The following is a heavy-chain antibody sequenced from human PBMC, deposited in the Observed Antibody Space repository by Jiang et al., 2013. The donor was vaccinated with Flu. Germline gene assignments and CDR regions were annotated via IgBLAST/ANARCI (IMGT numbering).Heavy chain of an antibody. CDR3: ASLHDY. CDR2: IHHTGTT. V-gene: IGHV4-39*07. CDR1: GGFISSPTSY. J-gene: IGHJ4*02. Sequence: GPGLVKPSETLSLTCAVSGGFISSPTSYWGWIRQPPGKGLEWIGTIHHTGTTYYSPSLNSRVSMSVDKSKNQFSLKLSSVTAADTAVYYCASLHDYWGQGTLVTVSS.